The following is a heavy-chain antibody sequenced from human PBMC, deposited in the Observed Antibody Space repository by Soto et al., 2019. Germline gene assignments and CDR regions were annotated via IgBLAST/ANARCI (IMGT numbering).Heavy chain of an antibody. J-gene: IGHJ6*03. CDR2: VSWNSGTV. Sequence: ESGGTLVQPGRSLRLSCAAYGFSFDEYAMHWVRQVPGKGLEWVSGVSWNSGTVGYGDSVKGRFTISRDNDKNSLYLQMNSLRAEDTAMYYCAKGFCSSAKCYTYSYMDGWGKGTAVTVSS. V-gene: IGHV3-9*01. CDR1: GFSFDEYA. D-gene: IGHD2-2*01. CDR3: AKGFCSSAKCYTYSYMDG.